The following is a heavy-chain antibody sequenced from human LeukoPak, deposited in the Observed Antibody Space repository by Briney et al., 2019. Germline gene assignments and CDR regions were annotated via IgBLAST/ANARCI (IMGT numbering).Heavy chain of an antibody. CDR1: GFTFSSYW. V-gene: IGHV3-33*06. D-gene: IGHD2-2*01. CDR2: IWYDGSNK. CDR3: AKDLNRIVVVPAVLDY. Sequence: GGSLRLSCAASGFTFSSYWMHWVRQAPGKGLEWVAVIWYDGSNKYYADSVKGRFTISRDNSKNTLYLQMNSLRAEDTAVYYCAKDLNRIVVVPAVLDYWGQGTLVTVSS. J-gene: IGHJ4*02.